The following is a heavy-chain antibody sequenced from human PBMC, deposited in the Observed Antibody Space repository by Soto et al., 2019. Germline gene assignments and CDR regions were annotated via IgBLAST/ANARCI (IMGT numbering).Heavy chain of an antibody. D-gene: IGHD2-2*01. CDR3: ARDGSRGGYWSSTSCSGSIDY. J-gene: IGHJ4*02. CDR2: INPSGGST. CDR1: GYTFTRYY. Sequence: ASVKVSCKASGYTFTRYYMHWVRQAPGQGLEWMGIINPSGGSTSYAQKFQGRVTMTRDTSTSTVYMELSSLRSEDTAVYYCARDGSRGGYWSSTSCSGSIDYGGQGTLVTVSS. V-gene: IGHV1-46*01.